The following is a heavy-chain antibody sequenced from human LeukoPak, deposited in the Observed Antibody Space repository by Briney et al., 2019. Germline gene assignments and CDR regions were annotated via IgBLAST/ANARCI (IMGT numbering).Heavy chain of an antibody. J-gene: IGHJ4*02. CDR2: IYYSGST. V-gene: IGHV4-39*07. CDR1: GGSISSSSYY. Sequence: SETLSLTCTVPGGSISSSSYYWGWIRQPPGKGLEWIGSIYYSGSTYYNPSLKSRVTISVDTSKNQFSLKLSSVTAADTAVYYCARAWDYDLDYWGQGTLVTVSS. CDR3: ARAWDYDLDY. D-gene: IGHD3-16*01.